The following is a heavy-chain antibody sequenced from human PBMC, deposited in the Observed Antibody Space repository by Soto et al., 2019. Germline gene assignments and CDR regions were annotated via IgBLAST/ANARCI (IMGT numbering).Heavy chain of an antibody. CDR3: ARDRQGLATFDSLAA. J-gene: IGHJ6*02. CDR1: GNTFSDHF. D-gene: IGHD3-16*01. V-gene: IGHV1-2*02. Sequence: QMQLVQSGAEVKKPGASVKVSCKVSGNTFSDHFLHWVRQAPGQGPEWMGWIKPSSGGTHLAQKFKGRVTFTSDASISTAYMELTSLTSDDAAVYFCARDRQGLATFDSLAAWGQGTTVTVSS. CDR2: IKPSSGGT.